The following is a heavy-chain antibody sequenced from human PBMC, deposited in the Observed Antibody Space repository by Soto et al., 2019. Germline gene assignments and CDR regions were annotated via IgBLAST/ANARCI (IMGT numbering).Heavy chain of an antibody. Sequence: GASVKVSCKASGYTFTSYAMRWVRQAPGQRLEWMGWINAGNGNTKYSQKFQGRVTITRDTSASTAYMELSSLRSEDTAVYYCARAYLSSGPYGMDVWGQGTTVTVSS. CDR2: INAGNGNT. V-gene: IGHV1-3*01. CDR3: ARAYLSSGPYGMDV. CDR1: GYTFTSYA. D-gene: IGHD3-10*01. J-gene: IGHJ6*02.